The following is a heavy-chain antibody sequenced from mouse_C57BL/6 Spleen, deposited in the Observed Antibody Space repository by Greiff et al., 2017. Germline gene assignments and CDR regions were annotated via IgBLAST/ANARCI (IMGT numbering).Heavy chain of an antibody. Sequence: DVQLVESGGGLVKPGGSLKLSCAASGFTFSSYTMSWVRQTPEKRLEWVATISGGGGNTYYPDSVKGRFTISRDNAKNTLYLQMSSLRSEDTALYYCAREYYNYFDYWGQGTTLTVSS. CDR1: GFTFSSYT. J-gene: IGHJ2*01. V-gene: IGHV5-9*01. D-gene: IGHD2-12*01. CDR2: ISGGGGNT. CDR3: AREYYNYFDY.